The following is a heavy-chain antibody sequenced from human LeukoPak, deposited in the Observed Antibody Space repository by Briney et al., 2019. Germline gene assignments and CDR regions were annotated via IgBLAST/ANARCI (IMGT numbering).Heavy chain of an antibody. CDR2: ISYDGSNK. V-gene: IGHV3-30-3*01. D-gene: IGHD3-9*01. Sequence: GGSLRLSCAASGFTFSNAWMSWVRQAPGKGLEWVAVISYDGSNKYYADSVKGRFTISRDNSKNTLYLQMNSLRAEDTAVYYCARGLRYFDAVDYWGQGTLVTVSS. J-gene: IGHJ4*02. CDR3: ARGLRYFDAVDY. CDR1: GFTFSNAW.